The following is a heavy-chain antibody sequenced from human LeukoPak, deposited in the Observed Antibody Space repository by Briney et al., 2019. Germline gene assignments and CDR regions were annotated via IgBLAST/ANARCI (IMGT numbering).Heavy chain of an antibody. Sequence: PGGSLRLSCAASGFTFDDNAMHWGPQGLGKGLWWVSAISGDGGSTYYADSVKGRLTISKDNSKNSLYLQMNSLRTADTALYYCAKGSSWFDYWGQGTLVTVSS. D-gene: IGHD6-13*01. CDR3: AKGSSWFDY. V-gene: IGHV3-43*02. CDR1: GFTFDDNA. CDR2: ISGDGGST. J-gene: IGHJ4*02.